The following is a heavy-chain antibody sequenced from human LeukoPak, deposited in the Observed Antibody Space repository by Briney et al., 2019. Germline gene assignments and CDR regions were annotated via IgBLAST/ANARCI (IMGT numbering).Heavy chain of an antibody. CDR3: ASGRQLGY. CDR1: GFSFSDYW. Sequence: GGSLRLSCAASGFSFSDYWMSWVRQAPGKGLEWVANIKQDGSEKYYVDSVKGRFTISRDNAKNSLYLQMNSLRAEDTAVYYCASGRQLGYWGQGTLVTVSS. J-gene: IGHJ4*02. D-gene: IGHD6-13*01. V-gene: IGHV3-7*01. CDR2: IKQDGSEK.